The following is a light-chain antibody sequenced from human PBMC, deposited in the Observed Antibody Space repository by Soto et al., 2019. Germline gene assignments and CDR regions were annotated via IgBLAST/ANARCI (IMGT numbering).Light chain of an antibody. CDR2: GAS. CDR3: QQYGSSAWT. V-gene: IGKV3-20*01. CDR1: QSVSGNY. Sequence: ESVLMQSPGTLSLSPMERATLSFMASQSVSGNYLAWYQQRPGQAPRLLIFGASSRATGIPDRFSGSGSGTDFTLTISRLEPEDFAVYYCQQYGSSAWTFGQGTKVDI. J-gene: IGKJ1*01.